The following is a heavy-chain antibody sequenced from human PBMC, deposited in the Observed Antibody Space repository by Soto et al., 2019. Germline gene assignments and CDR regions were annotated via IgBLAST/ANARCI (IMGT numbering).Heavy chain of an antibody. Sequence: QGNELEWIEYIYHSGSTNYNPSLKSRVTISVDTSKNQFSLKLSSVTAADTAVYYCARDLVVRGVILRTDYYYGMDIWGQATTVTVSS. J-gene: IGHJ6*01. CDR3: ARDLVVRGVILRTDYYYGMDI. CDR2: IYHSGST. V-gene: IGHV4-59*01. D-gene: IGHD3-10*01.